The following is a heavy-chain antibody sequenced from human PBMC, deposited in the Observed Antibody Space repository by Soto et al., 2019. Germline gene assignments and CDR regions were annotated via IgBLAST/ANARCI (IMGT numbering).Heavy chain of an antibody. D-gene: IGHD6-19*01. Sequence: QLQLQESGPGLVKPSETLSLTCTVSGGSISSSSYYWGWIRQPPGKGLEWIGSIDYSGSTYYNPSLKSRVPISVDPSKNQFSLTLSSVTAADTAVYYCARQGIAVAGPGAFDYWGQGTLVTVSS. CDR2: IDYSGST. CDR3: ARQGIAVAGPGAFDY. J-gene: IGHJ4*02. V-gene: IGHV4-39*01. CDR1: GGSISSSSYY.